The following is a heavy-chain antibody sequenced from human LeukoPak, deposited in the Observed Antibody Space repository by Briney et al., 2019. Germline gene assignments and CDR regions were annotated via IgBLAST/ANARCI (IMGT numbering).Heavy chain of an antibody. D-gene: IGHD3-9*01. CDR2: ISGSGGST. J-gene: IGHJ4*02. Sequence: PGGSLRLSCAASGFTFSSYAMSWVRQAPGKGLEGVSAISGSGGSTYYADSVKGRFTISRDNSKNTLYLQMNSLRAEDTAVYYCAKVGYDILTGYTYYFDYWGQGTLVTVSS. CDR3: AKVGYDILTGYTYYFDY. CDR1: GFTFSSYA. V-gene: IGHV3-23*01.